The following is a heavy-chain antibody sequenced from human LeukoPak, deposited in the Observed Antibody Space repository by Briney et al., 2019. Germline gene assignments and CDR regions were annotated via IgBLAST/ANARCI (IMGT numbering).Heavy chain of an antibody. D-gene: IGHD6-13*01. CDR3: AXLLIAAAGIIDY. V-gene: IGHV4-39*01. J-gene: IGHJ4*02. Sequence: SQTLSLTCTVSGGSISSSSYYWGWIRQPPGTGLEWIGSIYYSGSTYYNPSLKSRVTISVDTSKNQFSLKLRSVSAAGTAVYFCAXLLIAAAGIIDYWGQGTLVTVSS. CDR1: GGSISSSSYY. CDR2: IYYSGST.